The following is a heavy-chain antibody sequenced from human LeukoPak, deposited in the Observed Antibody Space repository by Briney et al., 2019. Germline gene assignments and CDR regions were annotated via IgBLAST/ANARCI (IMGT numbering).Heavy chain of an antibody. V-gene: IGHV3-20*04. CDR2: INWNGGST. Sequence: GGSLRLSCAASGFTFDDYGMSWVRQAPGKGLESVSGINWNGGSTGYADSVKGRFTISRDNAKNSLYLQMNSLRAEDTALYYCARAAKYYYDSSGYDAFDIWGQGTMVTVSS. CDR1: GFTFDDYG. D-gene: IGHD3-22*01. CDR3: ARAAKYYYDSSGYDAFDI. J-gene: IGHJ3*02.